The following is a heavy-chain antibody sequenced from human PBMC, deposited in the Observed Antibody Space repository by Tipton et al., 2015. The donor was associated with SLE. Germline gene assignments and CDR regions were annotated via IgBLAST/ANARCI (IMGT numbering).Heavy chain of an antibody. CDR2: ISSSGSTI. V-gene: IGHV3-48*03. CDR3: ARGPYYYDSSAAFDI. Sequence: SLRLSCAASGFTFSSYEMNWVRQAPGKGLEWVSYISSSGSTIYYADSVKGRFTISRDNAKNTLYLQMNSLRAEDTAVYYCARGPYYYDSSAAFDIWGQGTMVTVSS. CDR1: GFTFSSYE. J-gene: IGHJ3*02. D-gene: IGHD3-22*01.